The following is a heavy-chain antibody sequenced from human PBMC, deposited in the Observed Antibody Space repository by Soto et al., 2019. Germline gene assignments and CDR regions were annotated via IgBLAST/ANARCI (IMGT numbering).Heavy chain of an antibody. V-gene: IGHV6-1*01. J-gene: IGHJ4*02. CDR1: GDRVSSNSAA. CDR2: TYYRSKWSN. D-gene: IGHD1-7*01. Sequence: SQTLSLTCAISGDRVSSNSAAWNWIRQSPSSGLEWLGSTYYRSKWSNDYAVSVKSRITINPDTSKNQFSLQLNSVTPEDTAVYYCSRDRRSNWNSHLFDYWGQGTLVTVSS. CDR3: SRDRRSNWNSHLFDY.